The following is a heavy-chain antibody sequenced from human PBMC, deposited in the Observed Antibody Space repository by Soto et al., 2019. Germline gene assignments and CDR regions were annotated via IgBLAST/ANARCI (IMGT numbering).Heavy chain of an antibody. V-gene: IGHV1-46*01. D-gene: IGHD3-3*01. CDR3: ARDGPPTTTGVGPSYTMDV. CDR1: GYTFTSYQ. CDR2: INPSGGRI. J-gene: IGHJ6*02. Sequence: QMQLVQSGAEVKKPGASVKVSCKASGYTFTSYQMHWVRQAPGQGLEWMGIINPSGGRITYAPRFQGRVMMTRDTSTNTVYMELRGLRSEDTAVYYCARDGPPTTTGVGPSYTMDVWGQGTTVTVS.